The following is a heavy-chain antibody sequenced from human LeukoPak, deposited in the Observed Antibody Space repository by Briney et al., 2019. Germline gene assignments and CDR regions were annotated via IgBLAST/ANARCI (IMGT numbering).Heavy chain of an antibody. V-gene: IGHV3-21*01. CDR3: EREEGYVMDV. CDR1: GFTFSSYS. CDR2: ISSSTSYI. Sequence: GGSLRLSCAASGFTFSSYSMNWVRQAPGKGLEWVSSISSSTSYIYYADSVKGRFIISRDNAKNSLYLQMTSLRAEDTAVYYCEREEGYVMDVWGQGTTVTVSS. J-gene: IGHJ6*02.